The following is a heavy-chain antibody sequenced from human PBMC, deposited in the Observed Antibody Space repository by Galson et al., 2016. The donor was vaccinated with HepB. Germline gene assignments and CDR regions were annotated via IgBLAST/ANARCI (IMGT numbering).Heavy chain of an antibody. CDR2: ISGSAYSGVT. V-gene: IGHV3-23*01. J-gene: IGHJ4*02. CDR1: GFTFSTYA. CDR3: AKRPTWRIARPVDYFDY. D-gene: IGHD6-13*01. Sequence: SLRLSCAASGFTFSTYAMSWVRQAPGKRLEWVSVISGSAYSGVTYYADSVRGRFTISRDDSKNTLYLLMNSLTAEDTAVYYCAKRPTWRIARPVDYFDYWGQGTMVTVSS.